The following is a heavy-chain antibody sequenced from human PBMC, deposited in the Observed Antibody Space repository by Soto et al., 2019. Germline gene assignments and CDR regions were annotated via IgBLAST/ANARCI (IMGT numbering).Heavy chain of an antibody. CDR1: GFTFSSYG. Sequence: GGSLRLSCAASGFTFSSYGMHWVRQAPGKGLEWVAVIWYDGSNKYYADSVKGRFTISRDNSKNTLYLQMNSLRAEDTAVYYCARSHSSGYYSDAFDIWGQATMVTVSS. CDR3: ARSHSSGYYSDAFDI. D-gene: IGHD3-22*01. CDR2: IWYDGSNK. V-gene: IGHV3-33*01. J-gene: IGHJ3*02.